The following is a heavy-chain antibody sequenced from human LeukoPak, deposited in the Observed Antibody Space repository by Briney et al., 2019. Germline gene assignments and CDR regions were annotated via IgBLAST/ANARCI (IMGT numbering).Heavy chain of an antibody. Sequence: PGGSLRLSCAASGFTVSSNYMSWVRQAPGKGLEWVSVIYSGDRRYYADSVKGRFTISRDNSKNTLYLQMNSLRAEDTAVYYCAKFLPTHIVVANYYFDYWGQGTLVTVSS. CDR1: GFTVSSNY. J-gene: IGHJ4*02. CDR3: AKFLPTHIVVANYYFDY. D-gene: IGHD2-21*01. CDR2: IYSGDRR. V-gene: IGHV3-53*01.